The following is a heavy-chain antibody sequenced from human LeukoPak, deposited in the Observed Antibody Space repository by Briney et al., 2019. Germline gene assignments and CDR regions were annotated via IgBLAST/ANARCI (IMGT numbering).Heavy chain of an antibody. Sequence: PGGSLRLSCAASGFTFSSYGFHWVRQAPGKGLEWVTLISYDGRNQYYGQSVKGRFTISRDNSKNIVYLQMNSLRGEDTAVYYCAKVPKGGYFDYWGQGTLVSVSS. CDR1: GFTFSSYG. D-gene: IGHD2-2*01. J-gene: IGHJ4*02. CDR3: AKVPKGGYFDY. CDR2: ISYDGRNQ. V-gene: IGHV3-30*18.